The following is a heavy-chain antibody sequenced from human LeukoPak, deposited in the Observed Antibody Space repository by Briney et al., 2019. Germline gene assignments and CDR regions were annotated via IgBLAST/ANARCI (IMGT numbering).Heavy chain of an antibody. CDR1: GYPISRGYH. D-gene: IGHD1-1*01. CDR3: ARVDWNPDY. V-gene: IGHV4-38-2*01. Sequence: SETLSLTCAVSGYPISRGYHWGWIRQPPGKGLKRIGNIHRSGSTYYNSSLKSRITISVDTSKNQFSLKVTSVTAADTAVYYCARVDWNPDYWGQGTLVTVSS. J-gene: IGHJ4*02. CDR2: IHRSGST.